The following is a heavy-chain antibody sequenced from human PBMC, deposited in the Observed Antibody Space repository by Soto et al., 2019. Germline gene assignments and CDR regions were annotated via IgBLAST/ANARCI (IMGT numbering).Heavy chain of an antibody. CDR2: ISWNSGSI. J-gene: IGHJ6*02. Sequence: EVQLVESGGGLVQPGRSLRLSCAASGFTFDDYAMHWVRQAPGKGLEWVSGISWNSGSIGYADSVKGRFTISRDNAKNSLYLQMNSLRAEDTALYYCAKDRGGEGYYYGMDVWDQGTTVTVSS. V-gene: IGHV3-9*01. CDR3: AKDRGGEGYYYGMDV. CDR1: GFTFDDYA. D-gene: IGHD2-21*01.